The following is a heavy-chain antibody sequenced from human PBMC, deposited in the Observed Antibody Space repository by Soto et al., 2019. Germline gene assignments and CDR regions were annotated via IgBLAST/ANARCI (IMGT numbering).Heavy chain of an antibody. CDR2: IYYTGLT. V-gene: IGHV4-30-4*01. J-gene: IGHJ4*02. CDR1: GGSSSSGDYY. CDR3: AKHTYDFGPPDY. D-gene: IGHD3-3*01. Sequence: SETLSLTCTFSGGSSSSGDYYWSWIRQPPGKGLEWIGYIYYTGLTKYNPSLKSRVTMSVDTSKNQFSLKLTSVTAADTAVYYCAKHTYDFGPPDYWGQGALVTVSS.